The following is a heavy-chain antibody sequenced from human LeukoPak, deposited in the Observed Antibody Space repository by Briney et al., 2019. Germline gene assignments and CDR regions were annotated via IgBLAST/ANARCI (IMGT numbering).Heavy chain of an antibody. CDR1: GYTLTELS. Sequence: ASVKVSCKVSGYTLTELSMHWVRLAPGKGLEWMGGFDPEDGETIYAQKFQGRVTMTEDTSTDTAYMELSSLRSEDTAVYYCATSSGKLDYYYGMDVWGQGTTVTVSS. D-gene: IGHD1-26*01. V-gene: IGHV1-24*01. CDR2: FDPEDGET. CDR3: ATSSGKLDYYYGMDV. J-gene: IGHJ6*02.